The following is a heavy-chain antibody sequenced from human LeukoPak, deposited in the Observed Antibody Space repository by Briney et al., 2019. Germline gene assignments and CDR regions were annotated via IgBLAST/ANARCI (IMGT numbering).Heavy chain of an antibody. CDR1: GYNFNTEW. D-gene: IGHD1-26*01. CDR3: GRATSRSLHFDN. CDR2: IFPADSDT. Sequence: GESLKISCKASGYNFNTEWIGWVRQMPGKGLEWMGIIFPADSDTRYSPSFLGQVNMSVDKSTKTAYLQWKSLKASDTAMYYCGRATSRSLHFDNWGQGTLVTVSS. V-gene: IGHV5-51*01. J-gene: IGHJ4*02.